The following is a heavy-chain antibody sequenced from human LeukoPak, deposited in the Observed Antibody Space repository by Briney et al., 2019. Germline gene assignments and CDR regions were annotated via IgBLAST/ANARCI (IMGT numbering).Heavy chain of an antibody. V-gene: IGHV1-69-2*01. CDR1: GYTFTDYY. Sequence: VASVKVSCKVSGYTFTDYYMHWVQQAPGKGLEWMGLVDPEDGETIYAEKFQGRVTITADTSIDTAYMELSSLRSEDTAVYYCATITGTPFDYWGQGTLVTVSS. CDR2: VDPEDGET. J-gene: IGHJ4*02. CDR3: ATITGTPFDY. D-gene: IGHD1-7*01.